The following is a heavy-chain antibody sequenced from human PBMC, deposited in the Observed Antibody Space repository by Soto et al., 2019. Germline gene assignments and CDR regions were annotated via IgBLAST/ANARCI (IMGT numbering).Heavy chain of an antibody. CDR1: GGTLSSFINYP. CDR3: ARRDTSGFLRYFDN. CDR2: IVPNVGTV. D-gene: IGHD3-3*01. J-gene: IGHJ4*02. V-gene: IGHV1-69*06. Sequence: QMQLVQSGAELKTPGSSVKVSCKASGGTLSSFINYPINWVRQAPGQGLEWMGGIVPNVGTVNYAQKFQGRVTITADKSTGTAYMEVSSLRSEDTALYYCARRDTSGFLRYFDNWGQGTLVTVSS.